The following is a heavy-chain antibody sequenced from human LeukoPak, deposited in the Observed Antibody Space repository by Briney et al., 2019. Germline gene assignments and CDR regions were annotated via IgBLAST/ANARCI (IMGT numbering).Heavy chain of an antibody. D-gene: IGHD3-10*01. V-gene: IGHV4-38-2*02. J-gene: IGHJ4*02. CDR2: IYHSGST. CDR3: AREEGSLDY. CDR1: GYSISSGYY. Sequence: SETLSLTCTVSGYSISSGYYWGWIRQPPGKGLEWIGSIYHSGSTYYNPSLKSRVTISVDTSKNQFSLKLSSVTAADTAVYYCAREEGSLDYWGQGTLVTVSS.